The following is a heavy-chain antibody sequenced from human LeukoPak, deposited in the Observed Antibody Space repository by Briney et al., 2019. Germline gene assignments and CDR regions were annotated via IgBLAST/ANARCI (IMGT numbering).Heavy chain of an antibody. CDR3: ARDGSKPVVPASFDY. D-gene: IGHD2-2*01. Sequence: PSETLSLTCTVSGGSISSSSYYWGWIRQPPGKGLEWIGSIYYSGSTYYNPSLKSRVTISVDTSKNQFSLKLGSVTAADTAVYYCARDGSKPVVPASFDYWGQGTLVTVSS. CDR2: IYYSGST. V-gene: IGHV4-39*07. CDR1: GGSISSSSYY. J-gene: IGHJ4*02.